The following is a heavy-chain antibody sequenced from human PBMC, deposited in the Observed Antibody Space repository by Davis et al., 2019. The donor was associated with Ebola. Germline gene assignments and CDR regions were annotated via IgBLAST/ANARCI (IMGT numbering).Heavy chain of an antibody. CDR3: AKVRSGSYYSSYYYGMDV. Sequence: GESLKISCAASGFVFSSYVMRWVRRAPGKGLEWVSTLGLSADTYYADSVKGRFTIFRDNSKNTLYLQMNSLRAEDTAVYYCAKVRSGSYYSSYYYGMDVWGQGTTVTVSS. D-gene: IGHD1-26*01. CDR2: LGLSADT. J-gene: IGHJ6*02. CDR1: GFVFSSYV. V-gene: IGHV3-23*01.